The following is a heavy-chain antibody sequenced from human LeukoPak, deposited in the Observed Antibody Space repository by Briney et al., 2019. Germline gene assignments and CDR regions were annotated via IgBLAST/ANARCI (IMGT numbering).Heavy chain of an antibody. CDR3: AKDVGSGWYLAADY. CDR2: ISGSGGST. V-gene: IGHV3-23*01. Sequence: PGGSLRLSCAASGFTFSSYAMSWVRQAPGKGLEWVSAISGSGGSTYYADSVKGRFTISRDNSKNTLYLQMNSLRAEDTAVYYCAKDVGSGWYLAADYWGQGTLVTVSS. CDR1: GFTFSSYA. D-gene: IGHD6-13*01. J-gene: IGHJ4*02.